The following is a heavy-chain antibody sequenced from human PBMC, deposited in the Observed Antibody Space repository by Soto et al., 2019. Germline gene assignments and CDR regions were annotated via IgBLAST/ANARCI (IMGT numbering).Heavy chain of an antibody. CDR2: ISAYNGNT. D-gene: IGHD2-15*01. J-gene: IGHJ4*02. CDR3: ARGPGGPDGPGDY. Sequence: ASVKVSCQASGYTFTSYGISWVRQAPGQGLEWMGWISAYNGNTNYAQKFQGRVTITRDTSASTAYMELSSLRSEDTAVYYCARGPGGPDGPGDYWGQGTLVTVSS. V-gene: IGHV1-18*01. CDR1: GYTFTSYG.